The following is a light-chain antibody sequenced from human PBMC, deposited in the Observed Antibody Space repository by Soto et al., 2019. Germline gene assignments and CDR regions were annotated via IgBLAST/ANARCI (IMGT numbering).Light chain of an antibody. CDR1: QDIRNY. CDR3: QQYDNLPFT. V-gene: IGKV1-33*01. J-gene: IGKJ3*01. CDR2: DAS. Sequence: DIPMTQSPSSLSASVGDRVTITCQASQDIRNYLNWYQEKPGKAPKLLIYDASNLETGVPSRFSGSGSGTDFTFTISSLQPEDIATYYCQQYDNLPFTFGPGTKVDIK.